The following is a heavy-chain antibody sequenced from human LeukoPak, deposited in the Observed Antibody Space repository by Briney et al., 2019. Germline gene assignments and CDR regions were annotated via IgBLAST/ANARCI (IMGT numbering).Heavy chain of an antibody. CDR3: TRRSIASTRTDDY. CDR2: IRSKTHSYAT. Sequence: GGSLRLSCAASGFNFSASAIHWVRQASGKGLEWVGRIRSKTHSYATTYVASLKGRFTISRDGSKNTTYLQMSSLKTDDTAVYYCTRRSIASTRTDDYWGQGTLVTVSS. D-gene: IGHD6-13*01. CDR1: GFNFSASA. V-gene: IGHV3-73*01. J-gene: IGHJ4*02.